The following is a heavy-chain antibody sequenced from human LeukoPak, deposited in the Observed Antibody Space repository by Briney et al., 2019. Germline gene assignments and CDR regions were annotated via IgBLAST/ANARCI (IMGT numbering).Heavy chain of an antibody. Sequence: PGGSLRLSCAASGFTFSSYGMHWVRQAPGKGLEWVAVIWYDGSNKYYADSVKGRFTISRDNSKNTLYLQMNSQRAEDTAVYYCARDKDYYDSSGYYDYWGQGTLVTVSS. V-gene: IGHV3-33*01. J-gene: IGHJ4*02. CDR1: GFTFSSYG. D-gene: IGHD3-22*01. CDR3: ARDKDYYDSSGYYDY. CDR2: IWYDGSNK.